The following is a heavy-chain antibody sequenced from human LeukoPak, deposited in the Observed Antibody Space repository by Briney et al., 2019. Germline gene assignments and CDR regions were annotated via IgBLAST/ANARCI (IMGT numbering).Heavy chain of an antibody. D-gene: IGHD6-13*01. CDR1: GFTFKTYA. CDR3: AKDGSSGIAATADAFDI. Sequence: PGGSLRLSCAASGFTFKTYAMSWVRQAPGKGLEWASAISGGGATSYYADSVEGRFTISRDNSKNTLYLQMNSLRAEDTAIYYCAKDGSSGIAATADAFDIWGQGTMVTVSS. J-gene: IGHJ3*02. V-gene: IGHV3-23*01. CDR2: ISGGGATS.